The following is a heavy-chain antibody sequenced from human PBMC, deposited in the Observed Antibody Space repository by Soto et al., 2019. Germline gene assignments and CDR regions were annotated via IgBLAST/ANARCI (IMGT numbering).Heavy chain of an antibody. CDR1: GYRFATYW. J-gene: IGHJ5*02. CDR2: IYPGDSDT. Sequence: GESLKISCKGSGYRFATYWIAWVRQTPGKGLEWMAMIYPGDSDTRYSPSFQGQVSISVDKSINTAYMQWSSLKATDTAMYYCARLHPRFCSDASYARALDPWGQGTLVTVSS. D-gene: IGHD2-15*01. V-gene: IGHV5-51*01. CDR3: ARLHPRFCSDASYARALDP.